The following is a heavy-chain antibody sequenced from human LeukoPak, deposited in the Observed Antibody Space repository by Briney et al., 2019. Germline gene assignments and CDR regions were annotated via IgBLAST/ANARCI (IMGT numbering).Heavy chain of an antibody. D-gene: IGHD3-10*02. CDR1: GFTFSSYA. V-gene: IGHV3-30*04. CDR3: AELGITMIGGV. J-gene: IGHJ6*04. CDR2: ISYDGSNK. Sequence: GGSLRLSCAASGFTFSSYAMHWVRQAPGKGLEWVAVISYDGSNKYYADSVKGRFTISRDNSKNSLYLQMNSLRAEDTAVCYCAELGITMIGGVWGKGTTVTISS.